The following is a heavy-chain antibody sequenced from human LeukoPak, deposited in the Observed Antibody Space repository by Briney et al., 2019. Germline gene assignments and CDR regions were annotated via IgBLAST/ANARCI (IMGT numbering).Heavy chain of an antibody. J-gene: IGHJ5*02. CDR3: ARHGKTWFGEYPRPYKWFDL. Sequence: KSSETLSLTCTVSGDSVGRDYWSWIRLPPGKGLEWIGYIYYSGSTSYSPSLKSRITISPDTSRNEFSLELSSVTAADTAVYYCARHGKTWFGEYPRPYKWFDLWGQGTLVTVSS. D-gene: IGHD3-10*01. CDR1: GDSVGRDY. V-gene: IGHV4-59*08. CDR2: IYYSGST.